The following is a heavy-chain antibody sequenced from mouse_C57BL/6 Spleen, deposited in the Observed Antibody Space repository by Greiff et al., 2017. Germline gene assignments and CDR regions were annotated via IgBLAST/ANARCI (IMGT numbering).Heavy chain of an antibody. D-gene: IGHD1-1*01. CDR1: GYAFSSSW. CDR2: IYPGDGDT. J-gene: IGHJ2*01. V-gene: IGHV1-82*01. CDR3: ASARYYYGSSPFDY. Sequence: QVQLQQSGPELVKPGASVKISCKASGYAFSSSWMNWVKQRPGKGLEWIGRIYPGDGDTNYNGKFKGKATLTADKSSSTAYMQLSSLTSEDSAVYFCASARYYYGSSPFDYWGQGTTLTVSS.